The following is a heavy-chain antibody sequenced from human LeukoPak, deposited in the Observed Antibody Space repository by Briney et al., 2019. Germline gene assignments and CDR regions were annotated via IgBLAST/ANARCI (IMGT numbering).Heavy chain of an antibody. Sequence: ASVKVSCKASGYTFTGYYMHWVRQAPGHGLEWMGWISAYNGNTNYAQKFQGRVTMTRDTSIGTAYMDLSRLKSDDTAVYYCARGVVASTFYYYMDVWGKGTTVTVSS. CDR3: ARGVVASTFYYYMDV. V-gene: IGHV1-2*02. J-gene: IGHJ6*03. D-gene: IGHD2-15*01. CDR2: ISAYNGNT. CDR1: GYTFTGYY.